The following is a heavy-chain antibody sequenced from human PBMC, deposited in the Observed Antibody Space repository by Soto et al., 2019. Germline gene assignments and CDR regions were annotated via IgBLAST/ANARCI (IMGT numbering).Heavy chain of an antibody. J-gene: IGHJ3*02. CDR3: AHSLITMVRGVDSDAFDI. CDR2: IYWDDDK. Sequence: QITLKESGPTLVKPTQTLTLTCTFSGFSLSTSGVGVGWIRQPPGKALEWLALIYWDDDKRYSPSLKSRLTITKHTSKNQVVLTMTNMDPVDTATYYCAHSLITMVRGVDSDAFDIWGQGTMVTVSS. CDR1: GFSLSTSGVG. V-gene: IGHV2-5*02. D-gene: IGHD3-10*01.